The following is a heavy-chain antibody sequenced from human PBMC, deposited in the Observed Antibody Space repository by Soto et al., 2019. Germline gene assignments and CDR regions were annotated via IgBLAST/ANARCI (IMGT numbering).Heavy chain of an antibody. CDR2: IDPSDSYT. D-gene: IGHD4-17*01. CDR1: GYSFTSYW. V-gene: IGHV5-10-1*01. Sequence: GESLKISCKGSGYSFTSYWISWVRQMPGKGLEWMGRIDPSDSYTNYSPSFQGHVTTSADKSISTAYLQWSSLKASDTAMYYCARSPNDYGDYQPYWGQGTLVTVSS. J-gene: IGHJ4*02. CDR3: ARSPNDYGDYQPY.